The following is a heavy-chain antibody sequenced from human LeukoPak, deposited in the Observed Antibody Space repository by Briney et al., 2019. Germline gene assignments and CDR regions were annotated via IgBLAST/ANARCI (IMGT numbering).Heavy chain of an antibody. V-gene: IGHV6-1*01. J-gene: IGHJ5*02. Sequence: SQTLSLTCAISGDGVSSNSAAWNWIRQSPSRGLEWLGRTYYRSKWYNDYAVSVKSRITINPDTSKNQFSLQLNSVTPEDTAVYYCARDERFLEWLLADLPIWDNWFDPWGQGTLVTVSS. D-gene: IGHD3-3*01. CDR3: ARDERFLEWLLADLPIWDNWFDP. CDR2: TYYRSKWYN. CDR1: GDGVSSNSAA.